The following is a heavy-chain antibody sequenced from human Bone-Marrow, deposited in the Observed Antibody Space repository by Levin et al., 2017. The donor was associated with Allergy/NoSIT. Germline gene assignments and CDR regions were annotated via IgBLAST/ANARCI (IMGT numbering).Heavy chain of an antibody. Sequence: GESLKISCTASGFAFGRHTMHWVRQAPGKGLEWVASISGSGSYIFYADSLKGRFTISRDNAKTSLYLQMHSLRGDETAVYYCARDSLGYSSSWYFFDLWGQGTLVTVSS. CDR3: ARDSLGYSSSWYFFDL. CDR2: ISGSGSYI. J-gene: IGHJ4*02. V-gene: IGHV3-21*01. CDR1: GFAFGRHT. D-gene: IGHD6-13*01.